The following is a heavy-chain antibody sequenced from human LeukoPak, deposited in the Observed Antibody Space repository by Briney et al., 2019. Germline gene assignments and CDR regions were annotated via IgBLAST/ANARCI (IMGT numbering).Heavy chain of an antibody. Sequence: GGSLRLSCEASGFTFSNYAMSWVRQAPGKGLEWVAFIRYDGNNKYYTNSVKGRFTISRDNSKNTVYLQMNSLRPEDTAVYYCARIRDSSSGYVHSFDPWGQGTLVTVSS. D-gene: IGHD6-13*01. J-gene: IGHJ5*02. CDR3: ARIRDSSSGYVHSFDP. V-gene: IGHV3-30*02. CDR2: IRYDGNNK. CDR1: GFTFSNYA.